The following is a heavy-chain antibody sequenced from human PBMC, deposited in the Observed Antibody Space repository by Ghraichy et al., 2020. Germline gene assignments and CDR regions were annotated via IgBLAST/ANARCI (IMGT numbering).Heavy chain of an antibody. D-gene: IGHD1-26*01. J-gene: IGHJ4*02. CDR2: FDPEDGET. CDR3: AALVGATYYFDY. Sequence: VKVSCKVSGYTLTELSMHWVRQAPGKGLEWMGGFDPEDGETIYAQKFQGRVTMTEDTSTDTAYMELSSLRSEDTAVYYCAALVGATYYFDYWGQGTLVTVSS. CDR1: GYTLTELS. V-gene: IGHV1-24*01.